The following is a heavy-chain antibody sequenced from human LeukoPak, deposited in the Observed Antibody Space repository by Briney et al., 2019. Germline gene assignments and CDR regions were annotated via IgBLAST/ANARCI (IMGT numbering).Heavy chain of an antibody. Sequence: SETLSLTCTVSGGSISSFFWSWIRQPPGKGLEWIGYVHSSGSTKYNPSLKSRLIISVDMSKNQFSLKLRSVSVADTAVYYCARDRGLPREEGWFDPWGQGTLVTVSS. CDR1: GGSISSFF. J-gene: IGHJ5*02. D-gene: IGHD3-10*01. CDR3: ARDRGLPREEGWFDP. V-gene: IGHV4-59*01. CDR2: VHSSGST.